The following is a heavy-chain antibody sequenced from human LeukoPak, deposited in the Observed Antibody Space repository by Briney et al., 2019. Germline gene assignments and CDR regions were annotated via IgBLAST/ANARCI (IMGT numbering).Heavy chain of an antibody. CDR1: GFTFSDYY. Sequence: PGGSLRLSCAASGFTFSDYYMSWIRQAPGKGLEWVSYISSSGSTIYYADSVKGRFTISRDSAKNSLYLQMNSLRAEDTAVYYCARDPSPLYYYGSGSYYPYNWFDPRGQGTLVTVSS. CDR3: ARDPSPLYYYGSGSYYPYNWFDP. CDR2: ISSSGSTI. J-gene: IGHJ5*02. D-gene: IGHD3-10*01. V-gene: IGHV3-11*01.